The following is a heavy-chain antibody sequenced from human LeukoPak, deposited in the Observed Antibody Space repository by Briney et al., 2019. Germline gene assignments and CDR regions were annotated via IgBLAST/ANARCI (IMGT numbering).Heavy chain of an antibody. CDR2: ISGSGGST. D-gene: IGHD3-22*01. Sequence: GRSLRLSCAASGYTFSSYAMSWVRQAPGKGLEWVSAISGSGGSTYYADSVKGRFTISRDNSKNTLYLQMNSLRAEDTAVYYCAKDPGSSGYYSDYYFDYWGQGTLVTVSS. CDR1: GYTFSSYA. CDR3: AKDPGSSGYYSDYYFDY. V-gene: IGHV3-23*01. J-gene: IGHJ4*02.